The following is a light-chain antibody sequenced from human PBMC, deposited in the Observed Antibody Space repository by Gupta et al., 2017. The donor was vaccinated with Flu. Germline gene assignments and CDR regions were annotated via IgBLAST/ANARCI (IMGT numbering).Light chain of an antibody. J-gene: IGKJ4*01. CDR2: SGP. CDR1: QGIRNN. V-gene: IGKV1-17*01. CDR3: LQHNSYAQFT. Sequence: IQMTQSPSSLSASVGDRVTITCRASQGIRNNLSWYQQKAGKAPKRLLYSGPSLQSGVPSRFSGSGSGSEFPITISSLQPEDFATYYSLQHNSYAQFTFGGGTKVEIK.